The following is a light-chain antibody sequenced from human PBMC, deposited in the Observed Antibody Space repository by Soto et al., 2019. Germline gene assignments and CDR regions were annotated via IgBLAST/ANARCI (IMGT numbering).Light chain of an antibody. J-gene: IGKJ5*01. Sequence: DIPMTQSPSSLSASVGDRVTITCRASQSIKSYLNWYQQKPGKAPNLLIYAASSLQSGVPSRFSGGGSGTDFTLTISSLHPEDFATYYCQQSYSTLGTFGQGTRLEIK. CDR2: AAS. CDR1: QSIKSY. V-gene: IGKV1-39*01. CDR3: QQSYSTLGT.